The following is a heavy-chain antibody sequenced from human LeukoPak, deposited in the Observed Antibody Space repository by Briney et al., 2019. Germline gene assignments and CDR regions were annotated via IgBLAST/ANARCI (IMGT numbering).Heavy chain of an antibody. J-gene: IGHJ4*02. V-gene: IGHV3-23*01. D-gene: IGHD3-22*01. CDR2: ISGSGGST. CDR1: GFTFSSYA. Sequence: PGGSLRLSCAASGFTFSSYAMSWVRQAPGKGLEWVSAISGSGGSTYYADSVKGRFTISRDNSKNTLYLQMNSLRAEDTAVYYCAKEHDSRGHQRTCFDYWGQGTLVTVSS. CDR3: AKEHDSRGHQRTCFDY.